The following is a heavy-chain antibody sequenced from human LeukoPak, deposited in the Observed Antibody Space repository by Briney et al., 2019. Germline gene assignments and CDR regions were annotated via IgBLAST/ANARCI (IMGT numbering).Heavy chain of an antibody. J-gene: IGHJ4*02. CDR2: INHSGST. D-gene: IGHD6-19*01. CDR1: GGSFSGYH. CDR3: ARDPSSGWPLDY. V-gene: IGHV4-34*01. Sequence: SETLSLTCAVYGGSFSGYHWSWIRQPPGKGLEWIGEINHSGSTNYNPSLKSRVTISVDTSKNQFSLKLSSVTAADTAVYYCARDPSSGWPLDYWGQGTLVTVSS.